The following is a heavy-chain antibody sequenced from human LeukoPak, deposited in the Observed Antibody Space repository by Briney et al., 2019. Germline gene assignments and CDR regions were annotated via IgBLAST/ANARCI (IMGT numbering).Heavy chain of an antibody. J-gene: IGHJ4*02. CDR1: GFTLSSYW. CDR3: ARVRATFSPHFDN. V-gene: IGHV3-74*01. CDR2: INSDGSIT. Sequence: GGSLRLSCAASGFTLSSYWMHWVRQAPGKGLMWVSRINSDGSITNHADSVKGRFTISRDNAKNTLYLQMNSLRAEDTAVYYCARVRATFSPHFDNWGQGTLVTVSS. D-gene: IGHD5-12*01.